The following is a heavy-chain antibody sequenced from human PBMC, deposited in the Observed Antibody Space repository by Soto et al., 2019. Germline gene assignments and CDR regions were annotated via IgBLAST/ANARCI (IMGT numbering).Heavy chain of an antibody. Sequence: SETLSLTCTVSGGSISSSSYYWGWIRQPPGKGLEWIGSIYYSGSTNYNPSLKSRVTISVDTSKNQFSLKLSSVTAADTAVYYCARDFYLHGSGSNPGGRYYGMDVWGQGTTVTVSS. J-gene: IGHJ6*02. V-gene: IGHV4-39*07. CDR2: IYYSGST. CDR3: ARDFYLHGSGSNPGGRYYGMDV. CDR1: GGSISSSSYY. D-gene: IGHD3-10*01.